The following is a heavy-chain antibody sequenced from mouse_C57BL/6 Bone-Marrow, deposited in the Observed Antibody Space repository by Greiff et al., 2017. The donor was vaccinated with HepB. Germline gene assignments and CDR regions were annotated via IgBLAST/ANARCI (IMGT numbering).Heavy chain of an antibody. CDR3: TTYYSNYNWYFDV. CDR1: GFNIKDYY. Sequence: VHLKQSGAELVRPGASVKLSCTASGFNIKDYYMHWVKQRPEQGLEWIGRIDPEDGDTEYAPKFQGKATMTADTSSNTAYLQLSSLTSEDTAVYYCTTYYSNYNWYFDVWGTGTTVTVSS. V-gene: IGHV14-1*01. D-gene: IGHD2-5*01. J-gene: IGHJ1*03. CDR2: IDPEDGDT.